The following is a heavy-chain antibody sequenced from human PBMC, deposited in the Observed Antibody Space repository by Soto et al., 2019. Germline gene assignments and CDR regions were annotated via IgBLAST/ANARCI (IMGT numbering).Heavy chain of an antibody. D-gene: IGHD4-4*01. J-gene: IGHJ4*02. V-gene: IGHV1-69*13. CDR3: ARGPGSDSYYYY. CDR2: IVPLTGTP. Sequence: ASVKVSCKTSGGTFGTYGIGWARQAPGQGLEWMGGIVPLTGTPNYAQKFQGRVTITADEASSTVHMQLSSLRSDDTAVYFCARGPGSDSYYYYRGLGTLVTVSS. CDR1: GGTFGTYG.